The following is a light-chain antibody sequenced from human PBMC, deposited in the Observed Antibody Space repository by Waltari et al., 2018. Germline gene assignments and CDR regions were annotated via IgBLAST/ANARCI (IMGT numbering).Light chain of an antibody. CDR2: WAS. CDR3: QQYYSTPWT. CDR1: QTVLYRSNNKNY. J-gene: IGKJ1*01. V-gene: IGKV4-1*01. Sequence: DIVMTQSPDSLAVSLGERATFNCQSSQTVLYRSNNKNYLSWYQQKPGQPPKLLIYWASTRQSGVPDRFSGSGSGTDFTLTISSLQTEDVAVYYCQQYYSTPWTFGQGTKVEIK.